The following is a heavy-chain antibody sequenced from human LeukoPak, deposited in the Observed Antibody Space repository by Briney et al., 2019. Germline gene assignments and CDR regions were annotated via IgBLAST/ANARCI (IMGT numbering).Heavy chain of an antibody. CDR2: IYSGGST. V-gene: IGHV3-66*01. D-gene: IGHD4-17*01. CDR1: GFTVSSNY. CDR3: ARLYGPDAFDI. J-gene: IGHJ3*02. Sequence: QPGGSLRLSCAASGFTVSSNYMSWVRQAPGKGLEWVSVIYSGGSTSYADSVKGRFTILRDSSKNTLFLQMNSLRAEDTAVYYCARLYGPDAFDIWGQGTMVTVSS.